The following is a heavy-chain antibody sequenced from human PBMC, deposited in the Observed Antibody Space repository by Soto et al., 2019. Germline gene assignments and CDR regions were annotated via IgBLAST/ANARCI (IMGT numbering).Heavy chain of an antibody. CDR1: GGSISSGGYY. J-gene: IGHJ6*02. CDR3: AASCVACGGFNYYGMDV. Sequence: QVQLQESGPGLVKPSQTLSLTCTVSGGSISSGGYYWYWIRQHPGKGLEWIGYIYYSGTTYYNPSLKVRGTISVDTSKNQFSLKLSSVTAADPAVYYCAASCVACGGFNYYGMDVWGQGTTVTVSS. D-gene: IGHD2-21*01. CDR2: IYYSGTT. V-gene: IGHV4-31*03.